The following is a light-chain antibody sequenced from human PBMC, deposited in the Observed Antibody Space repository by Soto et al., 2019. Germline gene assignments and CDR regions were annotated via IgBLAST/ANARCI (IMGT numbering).Light chain of an antibody. CDR2: DAS. CDR3: QQRSNWPPWT. J-gene: IGKJ1*01. Sequence: EIVLTQSPATLSLSPGERATLSCRASQSVSNYLAWYQQKPGQAPRLLSYDASKRATGTPARFTGSGSGTDFTITIRSLEPEDFAVYYCQQRSNWPPWTGGQGTKVEIK. CDR1: QSVSNY. V-gene: IGKV3-11*01.